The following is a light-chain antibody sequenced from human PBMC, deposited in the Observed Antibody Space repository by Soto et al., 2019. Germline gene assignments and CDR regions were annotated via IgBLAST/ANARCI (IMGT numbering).Light chain of an antibody. Sequence: QSVLTQPASVSXSPGQSITISCTGTSSDVGGYNYVSWYQQHPGKAPKLMIYEVSNRPSGVSNRFSGSKSGNTASLTISGLQAEDEADYYCSSYTSSSTYVFGTGTKVTVL. V-gene: IGLV2-14*01. CDR3: SSYTSSSTYV. CDR2: EVS. CDR1: SSDVGGYNY. J-gene: IGLJ1*01.